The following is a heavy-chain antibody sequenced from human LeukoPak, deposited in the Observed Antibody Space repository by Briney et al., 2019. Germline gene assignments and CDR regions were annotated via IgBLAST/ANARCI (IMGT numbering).Heavy chain of an antibody. Sequence: SETLSLTRTVSGGSLSSGVYFWSWIRQPPGKGLEWFGHIYYSGSTNYNSSLKGRVTISVDTSKNQFSLKLCSVTAADTAIYYCASDDSSGYYSMMVYWGQGTLVTVSS. J-gene: IGHJ4*02. D-gene: IGHD3-22*01. CDR2: IYYSGST. CDR1: GGSLSSGVYF. CDR3: ASDDSSGYYSMMVY. V-gene: IGHV4-61*08.